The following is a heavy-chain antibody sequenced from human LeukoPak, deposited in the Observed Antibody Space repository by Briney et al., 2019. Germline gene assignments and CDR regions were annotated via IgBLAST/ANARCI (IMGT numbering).Heavy chain of an antibody. CDR1: GFTFSSYT. Sequence: PGGSLRLSCAASGFTFSSYTMNWVRQAPGKGLEWVSSISSSSSYIYSADSVKGRFTISRDNAKNSLYLQMNSLRAEDTAAYYCARDINEGVYDYVWGSYRRGYYFDYWGQGTLVTVSS. CDR3: ARDINEGVYDYVWGSYRRGYYFDY. D-gene: IGHD3-16*02. J-gene: IGHJ4*02. V-gene: IGHV3-21*01. CDR2: ISSSSSYI.